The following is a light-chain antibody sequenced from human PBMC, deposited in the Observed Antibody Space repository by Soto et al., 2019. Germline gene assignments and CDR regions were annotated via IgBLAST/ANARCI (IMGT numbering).Light chain of an antibody. CDR1: SSNIGGNS. CDR3: GSWDSSMSAYV. Sequence: QSVLTQPPSVSAAPGQKVTISCSGSSSNIGGNSVTWYQQLPGTAPKLLIYSNNKRPSGVPDRFSGSKSGTSASLAITGFQTGDEAYYYCGSWDSSMSAYVFGTGTKVTVL. V-gene: IGLV1-51*01. J-gene: IGLJ1*01. CDR2: SNN.